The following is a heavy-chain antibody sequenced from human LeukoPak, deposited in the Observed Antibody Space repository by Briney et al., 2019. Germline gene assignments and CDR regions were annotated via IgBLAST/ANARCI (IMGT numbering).Heavy chain of an antibody. CDR2: IYYSGST. CDR3: ARGQLTAIPYYYFYGMDV. J-gene: IGHJ6*02. V-gene: IGHV4-59*06. D-gene: IGHD1-14*01. Sequence: SETLSLTCTVSGGSISSYYWSWIRQHPGKGLEWIGYIYYSGSTYYNPSLKSRITISVDKSKNQFSLNLSSVTAADTAVYYCARGQLTAIPYYYFYGMDVWGQGTTVTVSS. CDR1: GGSISSYY.